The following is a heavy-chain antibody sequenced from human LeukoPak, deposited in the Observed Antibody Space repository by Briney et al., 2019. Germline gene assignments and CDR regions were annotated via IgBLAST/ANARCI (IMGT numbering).Heavy chain of an antibody. D-gene: IGHD3-3*01. Sequence: GGSLRLSCAASGFTFSSYWMSWVRQAPGKGLEWVANIKQDGSEKYYVDSVKGRFTISRDNAKNSLYLQMNSLRAEDTAVYYCVGYYDSWSGYYSSYFDYWGQGTLVTVSS. CDR3: VGYYDSWSGYYSSYFDY. J-gene: IGHJ4*02. V-gene: IGHV3-7*01. CDR2: IKQDGSEK. CDR1: GFTFSSYW.